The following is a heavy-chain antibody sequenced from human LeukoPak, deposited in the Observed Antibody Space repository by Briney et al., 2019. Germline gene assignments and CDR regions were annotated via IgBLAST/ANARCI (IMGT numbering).Heavy chain of an antibody. CDR3: ARDRYYYDSSGYYFYDY. J-gene: IGHJ4*02. CDR1: GFTFSSYE. CDR2: ISSNGSTI. V-gene: IGHV3-48*03. D-gene: IGHD3-22*01. Sequence: PGGSLRLSCAASGFTFSSYEMNWVRQAPGKGLEWVSYISSNGSTIYYADSVKGRFTISRDNAKNSLYLQMNSLRAEDTAVYYCARDRYYYDSSGYYFYDYWGQGTLVTVSS.